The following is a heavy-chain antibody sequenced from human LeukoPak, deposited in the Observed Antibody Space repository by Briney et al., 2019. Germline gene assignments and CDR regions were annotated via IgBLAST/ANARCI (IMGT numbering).Heavy chain of an antibody. CDR1: GFTFGNSW. V-gene: IGHV3-74*01. CDR2: INADGSTT. CDR3: IVVVEPPDSDGFDV. J-gene: IGHJ3*01. Sequence: GGSLRLSCAASGFTFGNSWVHWVRQAPGKGLVWVSLINADGSTTSYADSVKGRFTISRDNARNTLPLEMNSLTIEDTAVYYCIVVVEPPDSDGFDVWGQGTMITVSS. D-gene: IGHD1-14*01.